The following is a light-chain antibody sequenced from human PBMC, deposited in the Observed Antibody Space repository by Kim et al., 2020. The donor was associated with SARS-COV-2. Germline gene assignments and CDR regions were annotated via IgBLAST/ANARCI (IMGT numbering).Light chain of an antibody. J-gene: IGKJ1*01. CDR3: QQYGSSST. Sequence: LSPGERATLSCRASQSVSSSYLAWYQQKPGQAPRLLIYGASSMATGIPDRFSGSGSGTDFTLTISRLEPEDFAVYYCQQYGSSSTFGQGTKVDIK. CDR1: QSVSSSY. CDR2: GAS. V-gene: IGKV3-20*01.